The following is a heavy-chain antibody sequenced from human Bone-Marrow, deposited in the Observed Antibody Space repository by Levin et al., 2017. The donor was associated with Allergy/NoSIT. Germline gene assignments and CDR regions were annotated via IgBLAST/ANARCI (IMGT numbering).Heavy chain of an antibody. D-gene: IGHD3-16*01. CDR2: IKIDGSST. CDR1: GFTFSNYY. CDR3: TRDGGSVASHDWYFGL. J-gene: IGHJ2*01. Sequence: GESLKISCAASGFTFSNYYMHWVRQAPGKGLVWVSRIKIDGSSTNYADSVQGRFTISRDNAKNTVYLQMNSLRADDTAVYYCTRDGGSVASHDWYFGLWGRGTLVTVSS. V-gene: IGHV3-74*01.